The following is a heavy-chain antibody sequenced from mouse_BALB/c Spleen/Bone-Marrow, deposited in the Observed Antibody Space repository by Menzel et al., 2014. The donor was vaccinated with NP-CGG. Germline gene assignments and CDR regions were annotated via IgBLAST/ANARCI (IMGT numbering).Heavy chain of an antibody. CDR2: INPSNGGT. V-gene: IGHV1-53*01. CDR3: IRSAGTGFAY. J-gene: IGHJ3*01. Sequence: VKLMESGTELVKPGASVKLSCKASGYTFTSYYMFWVKQRPGQGLEWIGEINPSNGGTVFNEKFKSEATLTVDKSSSTAYIQLSGLTSEDSAVYYCIRSAGTGFAYWGQGTLVTVS. D-gene: IGHD3-3*01. CDR1: GYTFTSYY.